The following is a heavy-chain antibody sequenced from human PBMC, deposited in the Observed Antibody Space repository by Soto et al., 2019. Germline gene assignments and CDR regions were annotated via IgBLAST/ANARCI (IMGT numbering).Heavy chain of an antibody. V-gene: IGHV3-7*01. CDR2: INQDGSER. J-gene: IGHJ4*02. D-gene: IGHD3-16*01. CDR1: EFTFSKYW. Sequence: EVQLVESGGGLVQPGGSLRLSCAASEFTFSKYWMTWFRQSPGKGLEWVANINQDGSERYYVDSVRGRFTISRDNAKNSLYLQMNSLRAEDTAVYYCVCGGNYFVYWGQGTLVTVSP. CDR3: VCGGNYFVY.